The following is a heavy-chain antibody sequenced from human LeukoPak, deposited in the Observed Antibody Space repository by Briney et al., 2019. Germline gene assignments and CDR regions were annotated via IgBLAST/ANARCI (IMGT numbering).Heavy chain of an antibody. V-gene: IGHV1-69*13. CDR1: GGTFSSYA. D-gene: IGHD3-3*01. CDR3: ARELQRFLEWQRANWFDP. J-gene: IGHJ5*02. CDR2: IIPIFGTA. Sequence: ASVKVSCKASGGTFSSYAISWVRQAPGQGLEWMGGIIPIFGTANYAQKFRGRVTITADESTSTAYMELSSLRSEDTAVYYCARELQRFLEWQRANWFDPWGQGTLVTVSS.